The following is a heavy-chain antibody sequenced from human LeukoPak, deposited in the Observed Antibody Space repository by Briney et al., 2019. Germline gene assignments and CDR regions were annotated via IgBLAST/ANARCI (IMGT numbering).Heavy chain of an antibody. CDR1: GFTFSSYW. D-gene: IGHD6-19*01. CDR2: INSDGSST. Sequence: QPGGSLRLSCAASGFTFSSYWMHWVRQAPGKGLVWVSRINSDGSSTSYADSVKGRFTISRDNSKNTLYLQMNSLRAEDTAVYYCAKDSNGAAVAVPYYFDYWGQGTLVTVSS. J-gene: IGHJ4*02. V-gene: IGHV3-74*01. CDR3: AKDSNGAAVAVPYYFDY.